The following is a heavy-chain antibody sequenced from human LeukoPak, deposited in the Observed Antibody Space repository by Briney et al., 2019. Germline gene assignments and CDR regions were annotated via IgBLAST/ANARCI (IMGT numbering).Heavy chain of an antibody. J-gene: IGHJ4*02. D-gene: IGHD3-10*01. Sequence: PSETLSLTCTVSGGSISSGGYYWSWIRQPPGKGLEWIGYIYSGSTYYNPSLKSRVTISVDTSKNQFSLKLSSVTAADTAVYYCARGVYYGGPTDYWGQGTLVTVSS. V-gene: IGHV4-30-2*05. CDR3: ARGVYYGGPTDY. CDR1: GGSISSGGYY. CDR2: IYSGST.